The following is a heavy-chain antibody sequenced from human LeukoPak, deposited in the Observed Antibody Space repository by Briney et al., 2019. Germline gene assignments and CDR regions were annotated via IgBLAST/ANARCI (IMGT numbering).Heavy chain of an antibody. CDR2: INPSDGST. Sequence: ASVKVSCKVSGYTFTSYYMHWVRQAPGQGLEWMGIINPSDGSTTYGQKFQGRVTMTRDTSTSTVYMEVSSLRSEDTAVYYCARAVGSSSWYPIDSWGQGTLVTVSS. V-gene: IGHV1-46*01. CDR3: ARAVGSSSWYPIDS. D-gene: IGHD6-13*01. J-gene: IGHJ4*02. CDR1: GYTFTSYY.